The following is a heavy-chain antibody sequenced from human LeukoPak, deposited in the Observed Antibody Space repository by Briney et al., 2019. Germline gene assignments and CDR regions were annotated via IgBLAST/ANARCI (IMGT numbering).Heavy chain of an antibody. V-gene: IGHV3-21*04. CDR2: ISSSSSYI. D-gene: IGHD3-3*01. CDR1: GFTFSSYS. CDR3: AREITIFGVVIIHDAFDI. J-gene: IGHJ3*02. Sequence: GGSLRLSCAASGFTFSSYSMNWVRQAPGKGLEWVSSISSSSSYIYYADSVKGRFTISRDNAKNSLYLQMNSLRAEDTAVYYCAREITIFGVVIIHDAFDIWGQGTMVTVSS.